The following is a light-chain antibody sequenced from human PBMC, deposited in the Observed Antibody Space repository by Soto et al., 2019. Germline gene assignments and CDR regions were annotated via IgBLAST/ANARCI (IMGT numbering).Light chain of an antibody. V-gene: IGKV4-1*01. Sequence: DIVMTQSPDSLAVSLGAKATINCKSSQSILYSPNNKNYLAWYQQKPGQPPKLLIYWASTRESGVPDRFSGSGSGTDFTLTISSLQAEDVAVYYCHQYYSGPQTFGQGNKLEIK. CDR2: WAS. CDR1: QSILYSPNNKNY. CDR3: HQYYSGPQT. J-gene: IGKJ2*01.